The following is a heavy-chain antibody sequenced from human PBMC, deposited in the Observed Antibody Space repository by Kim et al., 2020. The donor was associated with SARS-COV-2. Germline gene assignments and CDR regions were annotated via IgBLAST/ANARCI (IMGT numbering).Heavy chain of an antibody. Sequence: VKGRFTIPRDNSKNTLYLQMNSLRAEDTAVYYCARDTQAGTDYYYYGMDVWGQGTTVTVSS. D-gene: IGHD1-1*01. J-gene: IGHJ6*02. V-gene: IGHV3-30*07. CDR3: ARDTQAGTDYYYYGMDV.